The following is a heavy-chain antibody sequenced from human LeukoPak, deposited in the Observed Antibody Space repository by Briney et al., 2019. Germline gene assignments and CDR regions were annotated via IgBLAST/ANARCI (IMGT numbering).Heavy chain of an antibody. CDR1: GYTLTELS. D-gene: IGHD3-10*01. CDR3: ATVRLGGYYFDY. J-gene: IGHJ4*02. CDR2: FDPEDGET. Sequence: ASVKVSCKVSGYTLTELSMHWVRQAPGKGLEWMGGFDPEDGETIYAQKFQGRVTMTEDTSTDTAYMELSSLRSEDTAVYYCATVRLGGYYFDYWGQGTLVTVSS. V-gene: IGHV1-24*01.